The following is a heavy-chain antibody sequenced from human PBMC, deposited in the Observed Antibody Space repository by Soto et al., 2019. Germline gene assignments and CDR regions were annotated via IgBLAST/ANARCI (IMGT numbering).Heavy chain of an antibody. J-gene: IGHJ4*02. Sequence: ASVKVSCKVSGYTLTELSMHWVRQAPGKGLEWMGGFDPEDGETIYAQKFQGRVTMTEDTSTDTAYMELSSLRSEDTAVYYCATDDSSAPAFDYWGQGTLVTVSS. CDR3: ATDDSSAPAFDY. CDR2: FDPEDGET. D-gene: IGHD6-19*01. CDR1: GYTLTELS. V-gene: IGHV1-24*01.